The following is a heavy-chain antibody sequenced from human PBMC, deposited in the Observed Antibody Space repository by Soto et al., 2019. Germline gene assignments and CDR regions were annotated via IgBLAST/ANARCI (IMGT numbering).Heavy chain of an antibody. CDR3: ASGDPARLT. Sequence: QVQLVQSGAEVKKPGASVKVSCKASGYTFTSYGISWVRQAPGQGLEWMGWISAYNGNTNYAQKLQGRVTMTTDTSTRTAYMELRSLRSEDTAGDDCASGDPARLTGGQGPLVTVSS. D-gene: IGHD3-10*01. CDR2: ISAYNGNT. V-gene: IGHV1-18*01. CDR1: GYTFTSYG. J-gene: IGHJ4*02.